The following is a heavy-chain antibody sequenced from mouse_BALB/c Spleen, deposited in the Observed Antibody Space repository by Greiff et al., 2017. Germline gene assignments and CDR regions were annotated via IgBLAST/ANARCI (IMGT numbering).Heavy chain of an antibody. J-gene: IGHJ4*01. D-gene: IGHD2-14*01. CDR1: GFTFSSYA. CDR2: ISSGGSYT. V-gene: IGHV5-9-4*01. Sequence: DVKLVESGGGLVKPGGSLKLSCAASGFTFSSYAMSWVSQSPEKRLEWVAEISSGGSYTYYPDTVTGRFTISRDNAKNTLYLEMSSLRSEDTAMYYCARYRYAHYYAMDYWGQGTSVTVSS. CDR3: ARYRYAHYYAMDY.